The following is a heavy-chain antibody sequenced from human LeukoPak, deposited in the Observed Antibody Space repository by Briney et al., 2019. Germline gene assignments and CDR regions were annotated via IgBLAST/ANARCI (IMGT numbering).Heavy chain of an antibody. D-gene: IGHD6-19*01. J-gene: IGHJ6*03. CDR3: ARASGWYERGPDYYYYYMDV. CDR2: ISSSSSYI. Sequence: GGSLRLSCAASGFTVSSNYMSWVRQAPGKGLEWVSSISSSSSYIHYVDSVKGRFTISRDNAKNSLYLQTNSLRAEDTAVYYCARASGWYERGPDYYYYYMDVWGKGTTVTVSS. V-gene: IGHV3-21*01. CDR1: GFTVSSNY.